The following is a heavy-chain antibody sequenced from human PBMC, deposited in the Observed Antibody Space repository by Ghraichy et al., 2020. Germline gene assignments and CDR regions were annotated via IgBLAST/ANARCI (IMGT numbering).Heavy chain of an antibody. D-gene: IGHD5-12*01. CDR3: ARHIGGYQSDY. CDR1: GGSISSTSYY. V-gene: IGHV4-39*01. J-gene: IGHJ4*02. CDR2: IYYSGST. Sequence: SETLSLTCTVSGGSISSTSYYWGWIRQPPGKGLEWIGSIYYSGSTYYNPSLKSRVTISVDTSKNQFSLKLTSVTAADTAVYFCARHIGGYQSDYWGQGTLVTVSS.